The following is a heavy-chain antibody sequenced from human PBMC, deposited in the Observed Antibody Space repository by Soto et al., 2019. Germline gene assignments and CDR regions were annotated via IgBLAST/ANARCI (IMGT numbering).Heavy chain of an antibody. D-gene: IGHD5-12*01. J-gene: IGHJ4*02. CDR1: GFTFSSYA. CDR3: AKDAVSLDGVWLAHD. Sequence: EVQLLESGGGLVQPGGPLRLSCAASGFTFSSYAMIWIRQVPGKGLEWVSGLYGSGGGIHYADSVKGRFTISRDNSAYSVYLQMNDLRVEDSAVYYCAKDAVSLDGVWLAHDWGQGTVVTVSS. V-gene: IGHV3-23*01. CDR2: LYGSGGGI.